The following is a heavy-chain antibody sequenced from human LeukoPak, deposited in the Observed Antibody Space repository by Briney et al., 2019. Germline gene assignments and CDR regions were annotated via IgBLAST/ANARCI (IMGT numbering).Heavy chain of an antibody. CDR2: ISYDGSNK. J-gene: IGHJ3*02. CDR1: GFTFSSCS. D-gene: IGHD1-26*01. Sequence: GGSLRLSCAASGFTFSSCSMNWVRQAPGKGLEWVAVISYDGSNKYYADSVKGRFTISRDNSKNTLYLQMNSLRAEDTAVYYCAKEPPSDPGDAFDIWGQGTMVTVSS. CDR3: AKEPPSDPGDAFDI. V-gene: IGHV3-30*18.